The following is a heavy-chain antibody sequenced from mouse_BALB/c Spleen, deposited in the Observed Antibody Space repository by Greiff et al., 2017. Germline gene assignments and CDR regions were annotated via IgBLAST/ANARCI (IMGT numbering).Heavy chain of an antibody. V-gene: IGHV2-6-2*01. Sequence: VKLQESGPDLVAPSQSLSITCTVSGFSLTSYGVHWVRQPPGKGLEWLVVIWSDGSTTYNSALKSRLSISKDNSKSQVFLKMNSLQTDDTAMYYCARHVEGIYYYGSNAMDYWGQGTSVTVSS. J-gene: IGHJ4*01. CDR1: GFSLTSYG. CDR2: IWSDGST. CDR3: ARHVEGIYYYGSNAMDY. D-gene: IGHD1-1*01.